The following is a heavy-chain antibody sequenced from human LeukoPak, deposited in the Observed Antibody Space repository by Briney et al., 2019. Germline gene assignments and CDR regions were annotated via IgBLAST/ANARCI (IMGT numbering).Heavy chain of an antibody. J-gene: IGHJ4*02. Sequence: PGGSLRLSCAASGFTFSSYAMSWVRQAPGKGLEWVSVMSSGGYSEYYSDSVRGRFTISRDNFKHTLYLQMNSLRAEDTAVYYCARSGSGSYFLDYWGQGTLVTVSS. V-gene: IGHV3-23*01. CDR3: ARSGSGSYFLDY. CDR2: MSSGGYSE. CDR1: GFTFSSYA. D-gene: IGHD3-10*01.